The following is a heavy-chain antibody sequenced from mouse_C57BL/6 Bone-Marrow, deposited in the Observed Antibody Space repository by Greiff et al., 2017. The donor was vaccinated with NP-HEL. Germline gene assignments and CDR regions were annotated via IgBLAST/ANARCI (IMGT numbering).Heavy chain of an antibody. CDR3: ARNTPLRMAMDY. Sequence: VKLVESGPGLVQPSQSLSITCTVPGFSLTSYGVHWVRQSPGKGLEWLGVIWSGGSTAYTAAFISRLSISKDNSKSQVFFKMNSLQADDTAIYYCARNTPLRMAMDYWGQGTSVTVSS. J-gene: IGHJ4*01. CDR1: GFSLTSYG. V-gene: IGHV2-2*01. CDR2: IWSGGST.